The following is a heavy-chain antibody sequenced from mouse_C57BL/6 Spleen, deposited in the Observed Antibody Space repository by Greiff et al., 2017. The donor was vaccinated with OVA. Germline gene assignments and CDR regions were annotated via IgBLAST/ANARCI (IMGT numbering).Heavy chain of an antibody. D-gene: IGHD1-1*01. J-gene: IGHJ2*01. CDR3: ARDYYGSSSFDY. V-gene: IGHV1-82*01. Sequence: VKLVESGPELVKPGASVKISCKASGYAFSSSWMNWVKQRPGKGLEWIGRIYPGDGDTNYNGKFKGKATLTADKSSSTAYMQLSSLTSEDSAVYFCARDYYGSSSFDYWGQGTTLTVSS. CDR1: GYAFSSSW. CDR2: IYPGDGDT.